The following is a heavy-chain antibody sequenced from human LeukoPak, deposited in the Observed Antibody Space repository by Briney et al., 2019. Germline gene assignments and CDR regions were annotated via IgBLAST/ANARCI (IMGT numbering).Heavy chain of an antibody. CDR1: GGSFSGYY. CDR3: AREKLLWFGLDP. V-gene: IGHV4-34*01. Sequence: PSETLSLTCAVYGGSFSGYYWSWIRQPPGKGLEWIGEINHSRSTNYNPSLKSRVTISVDTSKNQFSLKLSSVTAADTAVYYCAREKLLWFGLDPWGQGTLVTVSS. J-gene: IGHJ5*02. CDR2: INHSRST. D-gene: IGHD3-10*01.